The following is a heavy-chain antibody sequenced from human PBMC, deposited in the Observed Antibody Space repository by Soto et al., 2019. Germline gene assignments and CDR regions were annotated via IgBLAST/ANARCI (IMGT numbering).Heavy chain of an antibody. V-gene: IGHV4-30-2*01. CDR3: ARTSRFDS. CDR2: IYHSGST. D-gene: IGHD6-6*01. J-gene: IGHJ4*02. CDR1: GGSISSGGYS. Sequence: SETLSLTCAVSGGSISSGGYSWSWIRQPPGKGLEWIGYIYHSGSTYYNPSLKSRVTISVDRSKNQFSLKLSSVTAADTAVYYCARTSRFDSWGQGTLVTVSS.